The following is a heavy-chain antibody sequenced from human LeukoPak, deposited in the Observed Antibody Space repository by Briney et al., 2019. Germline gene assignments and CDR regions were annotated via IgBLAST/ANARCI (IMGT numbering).Heavy chain of an antibody. Sequence: SETLSLTCTVSGGSISSYYGSWIRQPPGKGLEWFGSLFDSGNTNYNPSLKSRVTISLDTSKNQVSLKLSSVTAADTAVYYCARGSSPFDYWGQGTLVTVSS. CDR1: GGSISSYY. J-gene: IGHJ4*02. V-gene: IGHV4-59*08. CDR3: ARGSSPFDY. CDR2: LFDSGNT.